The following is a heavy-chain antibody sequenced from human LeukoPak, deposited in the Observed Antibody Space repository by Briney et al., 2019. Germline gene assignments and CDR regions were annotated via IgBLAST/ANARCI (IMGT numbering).Heavy chain of an antibody. V-gene: IGHV4-59*12. CDR1: GGSITSYY. D-gene: IGHD3-10*01. CDR3: AKSNGYGLVDI. Sequence: SETLSLTCTVSGGSITSYYWSWIRQPPGKGLEWIGNIFYSGSTYYSPSLRSRVTISLDTSRNQFSLKLNSVTAADTAVYYCAKSNGYGLVDIWGQGTMVTVSS. J-gene: IGHJ3*02. CDR2: IFYSGST.